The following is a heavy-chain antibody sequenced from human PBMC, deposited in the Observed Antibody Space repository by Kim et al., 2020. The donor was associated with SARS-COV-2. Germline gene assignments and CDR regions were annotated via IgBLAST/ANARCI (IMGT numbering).Heavy chain of an antibody. D-gene: IGHD3-22*01. V-gene: IGHV3-30*04. CDR2: ISYDGSNK. J-gene: IGHJ4*02. Sequence: GGSLRLSCAASGFTFSSYAMHWVRQAPGKGLEWVAVISYDGSNKYYADSVKVRFTISRDNSKNTLYLQMNSLRAEDTAVYYCARDLTPPSYYYDSSVNFDDWGQGALVTVSS. CDR3: ARDLTPPSYYYDSSVNFDD. CDR1: GFTFSSYA.